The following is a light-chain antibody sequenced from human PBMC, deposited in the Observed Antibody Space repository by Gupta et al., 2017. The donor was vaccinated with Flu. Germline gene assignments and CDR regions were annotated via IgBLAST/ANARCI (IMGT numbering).Light chain of an antibody. Sequence: DIQMTQSPSSLSASVGDRVTITCQASQDISNSLNWFQQKAGKAPNLMIYGASNLHTGVPSRFSGRGSGTDFTLTISSLQPEDVATYFCQQDDSLVLFGPGTKVDIK. CDR2: GAS. CDR1: QDISNS. J-gene: IGKJ3*01. CDR3: QQDDSLVL. V-gene: IGKV1-33*01.